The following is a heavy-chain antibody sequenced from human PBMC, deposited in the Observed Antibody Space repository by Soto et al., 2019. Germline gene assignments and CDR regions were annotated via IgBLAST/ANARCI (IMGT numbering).Heavy chain of an antibody. CDR2: INPNSGGT. CDR1: GYSFTGYY. CDR3: AREKQQLVPPPTLDI. D-gene: IGHD6-13*01. J-gene: IGHJ3*02. V-gene: IGHV1-2*02. Sequence: GASVKVSCKASGYSFTGYYMQWVRQAPGQGLEWMGWINPNSGGTNYAQKFQGRVTMTRDTSISTAYMELSSLRSDGTAIYYCAREKQQLVPPPTLDIWGQGTMVTVSS.